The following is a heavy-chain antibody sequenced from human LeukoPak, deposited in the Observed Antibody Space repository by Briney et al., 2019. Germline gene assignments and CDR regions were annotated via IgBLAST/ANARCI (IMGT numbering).Heavy chain of an antibody. V-gene: IGHV3-11*01. CDR3: ARVSSQQLK. J-gene: IGHJ4*02. CDR1: GFTFSDCY. D-gene: IGHD6-13*01. Sequence: PGGSLRLSCAASGFTFSDCYMSWIRQAPGKGLEWISYISSSGSTIFQADSMKGRFTISRDNAKNSLYLQMNNLRVEDTAVYYCARVSSQQLKWGQGTLVTVSS. CDR2: ISSSGSTI.